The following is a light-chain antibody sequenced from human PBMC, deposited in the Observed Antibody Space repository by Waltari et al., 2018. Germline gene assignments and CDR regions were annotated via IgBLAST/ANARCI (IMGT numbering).Light chain of an antibody. J-gene: IGKJ2*01. CDR2: WAS. CDR1: QSVLYSSNNKNY. V-gene: IGKV4-1*01. CDR3: QQSYNIPYT. Sequence: DIVMTQSPDSLAVSLGERATINCKASQSVLYSSNNKNYLAWYQHKPGQPPKLLIYWASTREAGVPDRFSGSGSGADFTLTISSLQAEDVSVYYCQQSYNIPYTFGQGTKLEIK.